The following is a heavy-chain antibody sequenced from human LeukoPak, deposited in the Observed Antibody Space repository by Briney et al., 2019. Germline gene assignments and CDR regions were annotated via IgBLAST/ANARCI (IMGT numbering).Heavy chain of an antibody. CDR2: FNPQDDET. J-gene: IGHJ4*02. CDR3: TTEVQYYYGSGTYSY. V-gene: IGHV1-24*01. Sequence: SVKVSCKVSGYTLTELSIYWVRQAPGKGLEWMGGFNPQDDETIYAQKFQGRVTMTEDTSTETAYMDLSSLRSEDTAVYYCTTEVQYYYGSGTYSYWGQGTLVTVSS. CDR1: GYTLTELS. D-gene: IGHD3-10*01.